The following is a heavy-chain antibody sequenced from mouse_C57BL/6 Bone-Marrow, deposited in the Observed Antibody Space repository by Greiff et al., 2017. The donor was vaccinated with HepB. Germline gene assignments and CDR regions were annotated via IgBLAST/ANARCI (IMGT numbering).Heavy chain of an antibody. D-gene: IGHD2-13*01. J-gene: IGHJ3*01. CDR1: GYAFSSSW. Sequence: VQLQQSGPELVKPGASVKISCKASGYAFSSSWMNWVKQRPGKGLEWIGRIYPGDGDTNYNGKFKGKATLTADKSSSTAHMQLSSLTSEDSAVYFCASVTIRFAYWGQGTLVTVSA. CDR3: ASVTIRFAY. CDR2: IYPGDGDT. V-gene: IGHV1-82*01.